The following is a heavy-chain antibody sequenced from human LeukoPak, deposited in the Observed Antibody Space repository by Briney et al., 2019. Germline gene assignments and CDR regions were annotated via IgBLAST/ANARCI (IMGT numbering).Heavy chain of an antibody. CDR3: ARAPPYYDFWSGSSAGGYMDV. CDR1: GGSISSSSYY. J-gene: IGHJ6*03. V-gene: IGHV4-39*01. CDR2: IYYSGST. D-gene: IGHD3-3*01. Sequence: SETLPLTCTVSGGSISSSSYYWGWIRQPPGKGLEWIGSIYYSGSTYYNPSLKSRVTISVDTSKNQFSLKLSSVTAADTAVYYCARAPPYYDFWSGSSAGGYMDVWGKGTTVTVSS.